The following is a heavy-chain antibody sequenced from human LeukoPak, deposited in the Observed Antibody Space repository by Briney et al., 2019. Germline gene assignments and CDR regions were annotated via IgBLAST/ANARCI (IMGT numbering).Heavy chain of an antibody. V-gene: IGHV1-8*01. D-gene: IGHD6-19*01. Sequence: ASVKVSCKASGHTFTSYDINWVRQATGQGLEWMRWMNPNSGNTGYAQKFQGRVTMTWNTSISTAYMELSSLRSEDTAVYYCARTAGYSSGWYHPRYYYYYMDVWGKGTTVTVSS. CDR1: GHTFTSYD. CDR3: ARTAGYSSGWYHPRYYYYYMDV. J-gene: IGHJ6*03. CDR2: MNPNSGNT.